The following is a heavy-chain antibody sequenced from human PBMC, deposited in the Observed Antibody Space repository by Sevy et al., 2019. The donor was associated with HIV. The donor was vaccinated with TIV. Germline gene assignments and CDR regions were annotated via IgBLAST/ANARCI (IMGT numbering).Heavy chain of an antibody. J-gene: IGHJ4*02. CDR2: ISYDGSNK. CDR3: ARDSSTSWINYYFDY. Sequence: GGSLRLSCAASEFTFSSYAMHWVRQAPGKGLEWVAVISYDGSNKYYADSVKGRFTMSRDNSKNTRYLQMNSLRAEDTAVYYCARDSSTSWINYYFDYWGQGTLVTVSS. V-gene: IGHV3-30*04. D-gene: IGHD2-2*01. CDR1: EFTFSSYA.